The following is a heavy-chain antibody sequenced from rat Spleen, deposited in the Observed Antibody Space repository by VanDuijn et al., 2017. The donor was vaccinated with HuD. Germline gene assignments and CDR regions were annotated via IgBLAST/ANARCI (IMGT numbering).Heavy chain of an antibody. CDR2: INYDGRST. CDR1: HY. CDR3: TRGTYFRH. J-gene: IGHJ2*01. D-gene: IGHD4-6*01. Sequence: HYVAWVRQAPTKGLEWVATINYDGRSTFYRDSVRARFTISRDNAKSTLYLQMDSLRSEDTATYYCTRGTYFRHWGQGVMVTVSS. V-gene: IGHV5-29*01.